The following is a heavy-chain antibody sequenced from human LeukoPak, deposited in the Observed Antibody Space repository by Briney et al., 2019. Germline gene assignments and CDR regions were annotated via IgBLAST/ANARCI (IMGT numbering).Heavy chain of an antibody. CDR1: GGSIDSYC. V-gene: IGHV4-59*01. Sequence: NPSETLSLTCSVSGGSIDSYCWTWLRQSPGRGLEWIGYIYYAGSTNYSPSLKSRVSISVDTSNNQFSLQLRPVTAADTAIYYCARGRARDVSFPWFVTWGQGTLVTVSS. CDR2: IYYAGST. CDR3: ARGRARDVSFPWFVT. J-gene: IGHJ5*02. D-gene: IGHD2-21*01.